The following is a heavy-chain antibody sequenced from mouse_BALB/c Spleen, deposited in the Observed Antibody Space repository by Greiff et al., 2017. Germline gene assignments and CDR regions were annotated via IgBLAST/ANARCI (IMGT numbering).Heavy chain of an antibody. CDR3: ARYYGSSFDY. CDR1: GYSITSDYA. Sequence: EVQLQESGPGLVKPSQSLSLTCTVTGYSITSDYAWNWIRQFPGNKLEWMGYISYSGSTSYNPSLKSRISITRDTSKNHFFLQLNSVTTEDTATYYCARYYGSSFDYWGQGTTLTVSS. CDR2: ISYSGST. J-gene: IGHJ2*01. D-gene: IGHD1-1*01. V-gene: IGHV3-2*02.